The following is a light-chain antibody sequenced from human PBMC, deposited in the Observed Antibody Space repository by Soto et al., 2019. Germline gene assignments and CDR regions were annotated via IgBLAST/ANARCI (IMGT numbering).Light chain of an antibody. CDR2: DNY. J-gene: IGLJ1*01. Sequence: QSVLTQPPSVSSAPGQKVTISCSGSSSKIGNDYVSWYQQLPGTAPKLLIYDNYKRPSGIPDRFSGSKSGTSGTLGITGLQTGDEADYYCGTWGSIVSAYGFGTGTKVTVL. CDR3: GTWGSIVSAYG. CDR1: SSKIGNDY. V-gene: IGLV1-51*01.